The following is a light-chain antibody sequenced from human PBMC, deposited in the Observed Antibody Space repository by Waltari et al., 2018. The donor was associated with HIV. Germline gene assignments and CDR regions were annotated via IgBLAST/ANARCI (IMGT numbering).Light chain of an antibody. CDR2: GDS. J-gene: IGLJ3*02. CDR1: NSNIGAPFD. CDR3: QSYDSRLSGLWV. V-gene: IGLV1-40*01. Sequence: SVLTQPTSVSGAPGQGVTIPCPGNNSNIGAPFDFLWYRQSPGTAPKLVIYGDSVRPSGVPDRFSGSRSGASVSLDITGLRAEDEGDYYCQSYDSRLSGLWVFGGGTKLTVL.